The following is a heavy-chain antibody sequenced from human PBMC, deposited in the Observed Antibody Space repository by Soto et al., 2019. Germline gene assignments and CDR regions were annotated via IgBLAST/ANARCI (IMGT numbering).Heavy chain of an antibody. CDR2: IYYSGST. V-gene: IGHV4-39*01. D-gene: IGHD6-19*01. J-gene: IGHJ6*03. CDR1: GGSISSSSYY. CDR3: ARREGSGWPYYYYYYMDV. Sequence: SETLSLPCTVSGGSISSSSYYWGWIRQPPGKGLEWIGSIYYSGSTYYNPSLKSRVTISVDTSKNQFSLRLSSVTAADTAVYYCARREGSGWPYYYYYYMDVWGKGTTVTVSS.